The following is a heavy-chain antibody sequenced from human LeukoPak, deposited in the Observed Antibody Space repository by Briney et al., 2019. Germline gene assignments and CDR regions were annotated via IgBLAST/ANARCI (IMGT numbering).Heavy chain of an antibody. CDR3: ARGSYYDSSGYFGVDY. D-gene: IGHD3-22*01. V-gene: IGHV3-23*01. CDR2: ISGSGANT. J-gene: IGHJ4*02. Sequence: GGSLRLSCAASGFTFSSYGMNWVRQAPGKGLEWVSSISGSGANTYYADSVKGRFTISRDNSNNTLYLRMNSLRVEDTAVYYCARGSYYDSSGYFGVDYWGQGTLVTVSS. CDR1: GFTFSSYG.